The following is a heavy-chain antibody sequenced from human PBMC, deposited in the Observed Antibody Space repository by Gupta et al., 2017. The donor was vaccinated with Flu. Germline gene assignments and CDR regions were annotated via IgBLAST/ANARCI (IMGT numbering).Heavy chain of an antibody. CDR3: EVTGQTFDY. D-gene: IGHD2-21*02. Sequence: QVQLVESGGGVVHPGRSLRLSCATSGFKFSHYGVHWVRQTPGKGLEWVAVISYNSSYIFYADFVKGRFTISRDNSKSTLFLDMNDLTRDDTAMYFCEVTGQTFDYWGRGTQVTVSS. CDR2: ISYNSSYI. CDR1: GFKFSHYG. J-gene: IGHJ4*02. V-gene: IGHV3-30*03.